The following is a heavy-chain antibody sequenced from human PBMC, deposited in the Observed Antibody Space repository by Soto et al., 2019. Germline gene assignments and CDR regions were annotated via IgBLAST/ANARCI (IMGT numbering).Heavy chain of an antibody. V-gene: IGHV1-46*01. CDR3: ARAYYYDSSELDY. Sequence: QVQLVQSGAEVKKPGASVKVSCKASGYTFTNYYIHWVRQAPGQGLEWMGIINPSGGSTNYAQTFQGRITMTRDTSTSTVYMDLSSLGSEDTAVYYCARAYYYDSSELDYWGQGTLVTVSS. CDR2: INPSGGST. D-gene: IGHD3-22*01. J-gene: IGHJ4*02. CDR1: GYTFTNYY.